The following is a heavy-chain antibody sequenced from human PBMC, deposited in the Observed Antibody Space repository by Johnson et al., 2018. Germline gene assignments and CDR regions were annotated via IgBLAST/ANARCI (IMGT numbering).Heavy chain of an antibody. D-gene: IGHD5-24*01. CDR3: ASTGLEMATIPSYYYYYYMDV. V-gene: IGHV3-73*01. CDR2: IRSKANSYAT. CDR1: GFTFSGSA. Sequence: VQLVESGGGLVQPGGSLKLSCAASGFTFSGSAMHWVRQASGKGLEWVGRIRSKANSYATAYAASVKGRFTISRDDSKNTAYLQMNSLRAEDTAVYYCASTGLEMATIPSYYYYYYMDVWGKGTTVTVSS. J-gene: IGHJ6*03.